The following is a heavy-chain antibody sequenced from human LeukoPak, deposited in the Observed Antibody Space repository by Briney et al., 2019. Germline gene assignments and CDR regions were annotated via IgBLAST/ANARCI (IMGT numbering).Heavy chain of an antibody. CDR1: GFTFNTYW. J-gene: IGHJ3*01. D-gene: IGHD3-16*01. CDR2: IDGEGSRA. V-gene: IGHV3-74*01. CDR3: VREAGGTYAFDV. Sequence: GESLRLSCAASGFTFNTYWMHWVRQGPGKGLVWVSRIDGEGSRASYADSVKGRFTNSRDNAKNTLYLQMNSSRPEDTAAYFCVREAGGTYAFDVWGQGTMVTVSS.